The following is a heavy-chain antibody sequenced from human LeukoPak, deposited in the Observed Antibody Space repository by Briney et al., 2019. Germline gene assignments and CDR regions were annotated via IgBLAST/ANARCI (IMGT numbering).Heavy chain of an antibody. Sequence: GGSLRLSCAASGLTVTNAWMNWVRQAPGKGLEWVGRIASKTDGGTTDYAAPVKGRFTISRDDSKNTLFLQMNSLKTEDTAVYYCTSKGYWGQGTLVTVSS. CDR1: GLTVTNAW. D-gene: IGHD2-2*01. J-gene: IGHJ4*02. CDR2: IASKTDGGTT. CDR3: TSKGY. V-gene: IGHV3-15*04.